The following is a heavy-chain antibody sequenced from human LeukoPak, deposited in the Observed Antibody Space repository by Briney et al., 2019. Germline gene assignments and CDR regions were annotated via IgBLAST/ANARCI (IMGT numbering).Heavy chain of an antibody. CDR2: LRYDGSNK. Sequence: RPGGSLRLSCAASGFTFSSYGMHWVRQAPGKGLEWVAFLRYDGSNKYYADSVKGRFTISRDNSKNTLYLQMNSLRAEDTAVYYCAKDIDYYGSGSYYGPDYWGQGTLVTVSS. CDR1: GFTFSSYG. D-gene: IGHD3-10*01. CDR3: AKDIDYYGSGSYYGPDY. J-gene: IGHJ4*02. V-gene: IGHV3-30*02.